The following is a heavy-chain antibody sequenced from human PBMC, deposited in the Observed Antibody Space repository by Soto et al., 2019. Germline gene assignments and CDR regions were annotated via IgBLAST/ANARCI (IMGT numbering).Heavy chain of an antibody. CDR1: GFAFNTDA. Sequence: PGGSLRLSCAGTGFAFNTDALNWVRQTPGKGLEWVSGIAGSGSDTYYADSVRGRFTVSRDNSLNTLYLQMNSLRAEDTAVYYCATLPASHDFGSGYYKSKYYYYGMEVWGQGSTFTVAS. CDR2: IAGSGSDT. V-gene: IGHV3-23*01. CDR3: ATLPASHDFGSGYYKSKYYYYGMEV. J-gene: IGHJ6*02. D-gene: IGHD3-3*01.